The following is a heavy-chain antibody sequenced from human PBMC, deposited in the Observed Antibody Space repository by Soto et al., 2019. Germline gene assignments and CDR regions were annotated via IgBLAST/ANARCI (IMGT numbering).Heavy chain of an antibody. V-gene: IGHV1-18*01. CDR2: ISAHNGNT. J-gene: IGHJ4*02. D-gene: IGHD1-1*01. CDR3: ARGRYGDY. Sequence: QVHLVQSGAEVKKPGASVKVSCKGSGYTFTSYGITWVRQAPGQGLEWMGWISAHNGNTDYAQKLQGRVTVTRHTSTSTAYREQRSLRSDDTAVYYCARGRYGDYWGQGAPVTVSS. CDR1: GYTFTSYG.